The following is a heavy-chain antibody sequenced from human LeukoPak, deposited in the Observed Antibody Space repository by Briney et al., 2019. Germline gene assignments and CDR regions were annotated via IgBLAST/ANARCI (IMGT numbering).Heavy chain of an antibody. V-gene: IGHV1-18*01. D-gene: IGHD6-6*01. CDR3: ARLTGIAARPGWFDP. J-gene: IGHJ5*02. Sequence: ASVKLSCKASGYTFTSYGISWVRQAPGQGLEWMGWISAYNGNTNYAQRLQGRVTMTTDTSTSTDYMELRSLRSDDTAVYYCARLTGIAARPGWFDPWGQGTLVTVSS. CDR2: ISAYNGNT. CDR1: GYTFTSYG.